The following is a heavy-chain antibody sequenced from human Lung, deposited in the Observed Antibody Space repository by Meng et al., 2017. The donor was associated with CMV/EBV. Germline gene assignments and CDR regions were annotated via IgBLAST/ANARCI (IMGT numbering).Heavy chain of an antibody. D-gene: IGHD5-12*01. CDR2: ISAYNGRS. CDR1: GYTFTSYG. V-gene: IGHV1-18*01. J-gene: IGHJ4*02. Sequence: ASVXVSCKPSGYTFTSYGISWVRQAPGQGLEWMGWISAYNGRSNYPQRLQGRVTMTTDTSTSTAYMELRSLRSDDTAMYYCGRDDRYTGYDRFDSWGQGTLVTVSS. CDR3: GRDDRYTGYDRFDS.